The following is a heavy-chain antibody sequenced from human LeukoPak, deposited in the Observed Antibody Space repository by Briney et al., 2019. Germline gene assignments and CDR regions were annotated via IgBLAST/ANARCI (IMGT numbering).Heavy chain of an antibody. CDR3: ARDRSSGTFDSFGV. V-gene: IGHV1-69*13. D-gene: IGHD1-26*01. CDR2: IIPIFGPP. CDR1: GDTFNSYA. Sequence: AASVKVSCKTSGDTFNSYAFSWVRQAPGQGLEWMGGIIPIFGPPNIAQKFQGRVTITAAEFTSTVYMELSSLTSEDTAIYFCARDRSSGTFDSFGVWGPGTMVYVSS. J-gene: IGHJ3*01.